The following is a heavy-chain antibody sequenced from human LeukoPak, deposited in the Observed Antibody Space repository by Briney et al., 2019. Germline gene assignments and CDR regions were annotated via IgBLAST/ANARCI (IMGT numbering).Heavy chain of an antibody. D-gene: IGHD2-8*01. CDR2: IYNSGST. CDR1: GGSISSGGYY. V-gene: IGHV4-31*03. Sequence: PSETLSLTCTVSGGSISSGGYYWNWIRQHPGKGLEWIGSIYNSGSTYYNPSLKSRSTISVDTSKNQFSLKLSSVTAADTAVYYCARGYCTNGVCSSDYFDFWAQRTLVSVSS. J-gene: IGHJ4*02. CDR3: ARGYCTNGVCSSDYFDF.